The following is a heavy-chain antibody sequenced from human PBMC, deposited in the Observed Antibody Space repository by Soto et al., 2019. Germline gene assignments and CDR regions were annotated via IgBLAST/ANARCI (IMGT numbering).Heavy chain of an antibody. D-gene: IGHD6-13*01. CDR2: ISWNSGTI. CDR1: GFTFDDYA. J-gene: IGHJ6*02. V-gene: IGHV3-9*01. CDR3: AKDMRGGSSSSRYYYGLDV. Sequence: EVQLVESGGGLVQPGRSLRLSCAASGFTFDDYAMHWVRQAPGKGLEWVSGISWNSGTIVYADSVKGRFTISRDNAKNSLYLQMNRLRGEDTASYYCAKDMRGGSSSSRYYYGLDVWGQGTTVTVSS.